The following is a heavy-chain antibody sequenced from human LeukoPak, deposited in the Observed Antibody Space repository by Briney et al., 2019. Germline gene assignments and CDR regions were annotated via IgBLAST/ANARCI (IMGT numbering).Heavy chain of an antibody. Sequence: GGSLRLSCAASGFTFSSYEMNWVRQAPGKGLEWVSYISSSGSTIYIADSVKGRFTISRDNAKNSLYLQMNSLRAEDTAVYYCARERGYSGYDYFIDSPSDYWGQGTLVTVAS. CDR2: ISSSGSTI. V-gene: IGHV3-48*03. CDR3: ARERGYSGYDYFIDSPSDY. J-gene: IGHJ4*02. D-gene: IGHD5-12*01. CDR1: GFTFSSYE.